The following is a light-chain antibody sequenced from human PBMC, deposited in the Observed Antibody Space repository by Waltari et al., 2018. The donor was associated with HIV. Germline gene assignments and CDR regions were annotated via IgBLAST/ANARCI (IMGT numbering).Light chain of an antibody. CDR1: QTLVSSDGNTY. J-gene: IGKJ3*01. CDR2: KVS. Sequence: DVVLTQSPVDLPVTLGQPASISCKSRQTLVSSDGNTYFTWFQQRPGQSPRRLIYKVSYRDFGVSDRFSGSGSGTDFKLKISRVEAEDVGDYFCLQTTHWPPFSFGPGTKVDF. CDR3: LQTTHWPPFS. V-gene: IGKV2-30*01.